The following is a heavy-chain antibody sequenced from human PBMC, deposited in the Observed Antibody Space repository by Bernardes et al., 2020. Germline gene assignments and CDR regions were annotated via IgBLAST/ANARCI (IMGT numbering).Heavy chain of an antibody. CDR1: GFTFSSYW. J-gene: IGHJ4*02. CDR2: IKQDGSEK. V-gene: IGHV3-7*03. Sequence: GGSLRLSCAASGFTFSSYWMSWVRQAPGKGLEWVANIKQDGSEKYYVDSVKGRFTISRDNAKNSLYLQMNSLRAEDTAVYYCASHITIIRGPWSYFDYWGQGTLVTVSS. CDR3: ASHITIIRGPWSYFDY. D-gene: IGHD3-10*01.